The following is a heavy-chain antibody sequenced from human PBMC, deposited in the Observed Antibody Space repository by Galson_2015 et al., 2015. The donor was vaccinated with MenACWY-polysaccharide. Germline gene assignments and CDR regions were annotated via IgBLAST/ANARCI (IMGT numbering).Heavy chain of an antibody. CDR3: ARSAVPDY. V-gene: IGHV3-48*03. Sequence: SLRLSCAASGLTFSTYEMTWVRQAPGKGLEWVAYISSSDSNIYYADSVRGRFTIPRDNAKNSLYLQMNSLRAEDTGVYYCARSAVPDYWGQGTLVTVSS. CDR2: ISSSDSNI. D-gene: IGHD3-10*02. CDR1: GLTFSTYE. J-gene: IGHJ4*02.